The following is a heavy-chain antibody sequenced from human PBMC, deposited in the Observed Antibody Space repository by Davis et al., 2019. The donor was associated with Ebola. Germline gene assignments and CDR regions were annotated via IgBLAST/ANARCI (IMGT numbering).Heavy chain of an antibody. J-gene: IGHJ4*02. CDR2: ISNDGSKK. CDR3: ARNGGLDYIWGSYRMDY. Sequence: PGGSLRLSCVASGFTFSDYDMHWVRQAPGKGLEWVAVISNDGSKKYYADSVKGRFTFSRANARNTLFLDMNSLRGDDTAVYYCARNGGLDYIWGSYRMDYWGQGVLVTVSS. D-gene: IGHD3-16*02. CDR1: GFTFSDYD. V-gene: IGHV3-30*03.